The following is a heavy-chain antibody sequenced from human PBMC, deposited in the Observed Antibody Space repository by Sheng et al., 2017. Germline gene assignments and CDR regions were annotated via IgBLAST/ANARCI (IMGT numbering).Heavy chain of an antibody. J-gene: IGHJ4*01. Sequence: QVQLVQSGAEVKKPGASVKVSCRASGYTFSSYYMQWVRQAPGQGLEWMGMLNPSGGTARFAQNFQGRVTMTRDTSSSTAYMELSSLRSADTAVYYCARGRDCSSRSCYLFDYWG. CDR1: GYTFSSYY. CDR3: ARGRDCSSRSCYLFDY. V-gene: IGHV1-46*01. D-gene: IGHD2-2*01. CDR2: LNPSGGTA.